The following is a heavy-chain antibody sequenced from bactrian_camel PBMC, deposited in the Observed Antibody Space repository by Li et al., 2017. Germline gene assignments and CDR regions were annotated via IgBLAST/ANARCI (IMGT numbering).Heavy chain of an antibody. CDR3: AEAPYRDGFSTKC. D-gene: IGHD4*01. CDR1: RFTFSGYA. Sequence: VQLVESGGGLVQPGGSLRLSCAASRFTFSGYAMTWVRQAPGKGLEWLSNINNDGGSTYYADSVKGRFAISRDNAKNTLYLYLNSLKTEDTAMYYCAEAPYRDGFSTKCRGQGTQVTVS. V-gene: IGHV3S31*01. J-gene: IGHJ4*01. CDR2: INNDGGST.